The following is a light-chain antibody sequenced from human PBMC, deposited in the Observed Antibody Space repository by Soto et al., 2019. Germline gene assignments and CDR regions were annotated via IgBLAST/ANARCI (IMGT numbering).Light chain of an antibody. CDR3: SSYAGSSNV. CDR1: SSDVGGYNY. CDR2: EVN. V-gene: IGLV2-8*01. Sequence: QSVLTQPPSASGSPGQSVAISCTGTSSDVGGYNYVSWYQQHPGKAPKLMIYEVNKRPSGVPDRFSGSKSGNTASLTVSGPQAEDDAEYYCSSYAGSSNVFGTGTKLTVL. J-gene: IGLJ6*01.